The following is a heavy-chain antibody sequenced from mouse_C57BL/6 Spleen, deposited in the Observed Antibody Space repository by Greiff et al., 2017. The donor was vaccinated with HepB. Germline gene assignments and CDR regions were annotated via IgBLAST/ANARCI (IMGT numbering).Heavy chain of an antibody. CDR1: GYTFTSYW. Sequence: QVQLQQPGAELVMPGASVKLSCKASGYTFTSYWMHWVKQRPGQGLEWIGEIDPSDSYTNYNQKFKGKSTLTVDKSSSTAYMQLSSLPSEDSAVYYCARRGAYYSNYERVFDYWGQGTTLTVSS. D-gene: IGHD2-5*01. J-gene: IGHJ2*01. V-gene: IGHV1-69*01. CDR2: IDPSDSYT. CDR3: ARRGAYYSNYERVFDY.